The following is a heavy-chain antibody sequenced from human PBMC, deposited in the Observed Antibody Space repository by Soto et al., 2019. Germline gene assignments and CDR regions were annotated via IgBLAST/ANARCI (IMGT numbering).Heavy chain of an antibody. CDR1: GYIFINYA. V-gene: IGHV1-3*01. CDR3: ARSPMNRGVIGAFDP. CDR2: INAGKGDT. J-gene: IGHJ5*02. D-gene: IGHD3-10*01. Sequence: ASVKVSCKASGYIFINYAIHWVRQAPGQRLEWMGWINAGKGDTIYSQKFQDRITINRDTSASTAYMELGRLRPEDMAAYYCARSPMNRGVIGAFDPWGQGTLVTVSS.